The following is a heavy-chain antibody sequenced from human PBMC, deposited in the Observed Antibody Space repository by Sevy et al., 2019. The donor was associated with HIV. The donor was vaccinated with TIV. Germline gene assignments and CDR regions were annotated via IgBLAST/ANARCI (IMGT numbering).Heavy chain of an antibody. V-gene: IGHV3-30-3*01. D-gene: IGHD3-10*01. CDR1: GFTFSSYA. J-gene: IGHJ4*02. Sequence: GGSLRLSCAASGFTFSSYAMHWVRQAPGKGPEWVAVISYDGSNKYYADSVKGRFTISRDNSKNTLYLQMNSLRAEDTAVYYCAREELWFGAITYTFDYWGQGTLVTVSS. CDR2: ISYDGSNK. CDR3: AREELWFGAITYTFDY.